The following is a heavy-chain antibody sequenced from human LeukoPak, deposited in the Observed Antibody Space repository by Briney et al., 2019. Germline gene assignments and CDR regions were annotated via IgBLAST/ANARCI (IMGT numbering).Heavy chain of an antibody. CDR1: GYTFTGYY. CDR2: IDPDSGGT. CDR3: ARVPGPYTTSRFDY. Sequence: RASVKVSCKTSGYTFTGYYLHWVRQAPGQGLEWMGRIDPDSGGTHYAQKFQVRVTVTRDTSITTVYMELSGLTSDDTAVYYCARVPGPYTTSRFDYWGQGTLVTVSS. V-gene: IGHV1-2*02. D-gene: IGHD2-2*02. J-gene: IGHJ4*02.